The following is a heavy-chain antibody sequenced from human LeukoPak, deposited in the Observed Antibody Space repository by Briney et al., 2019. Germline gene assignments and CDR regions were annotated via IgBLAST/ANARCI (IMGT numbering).Heavy chain of an antibody. J-gene: IGHJ4*02. D-gene: IGHD3-10*01. Sequence: ASVKVSRKASGYIFTNYYMHWVRQAPGQGLEWMGTINPSGGSTTYAQKFQGRVTMTRDTSTSTVYMELSSPRSEDTAVYYCARDHGSAYYRAPRHWGQGTLVTVSS. CDR2: INPSGGST. V-gene: IGHV1-46*01. CDR1: GYIFTNYY. CDR3: ARDHGSAYYRAPRH.